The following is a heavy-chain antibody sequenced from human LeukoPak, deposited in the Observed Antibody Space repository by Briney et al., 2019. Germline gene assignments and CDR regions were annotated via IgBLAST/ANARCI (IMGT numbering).Heavy chain of an antibody. V-gene: IGHV4-59*01. CDR2: IYYSGST. J-gene: IGHJ6*02. Sequence: SETLSLTCTVSGGSISSYYWSWIRQPPGKGLEWIGYIYYSGSTNYNPSLKSRVTISVDTSKNQFSLKLSSVIAADTAVYYCARDLRTYDILTGYYYYGMDVWGQGTTVTVSS. CDR3: ARDLRTYDILTGYYYYGMDV. CDR1: GGSISSYY. D-gene: IGHD3-9*01.